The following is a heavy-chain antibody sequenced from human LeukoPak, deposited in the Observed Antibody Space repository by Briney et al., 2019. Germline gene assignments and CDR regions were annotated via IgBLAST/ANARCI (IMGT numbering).Heavy chain of an antibody. D-gene: IGHD4-17*01. CDR3: AKGLHDYGDYERPDY. V-gene: IGHV3-23*01. J-gene: IGHJ4*02. CDR1: GFTFSSYG. CDR2: ISGSGGST. Sequence: PGGSLRLSCAASGFTFSSYGMSWVRQAPGKGLEWVSAISGSGGSTYYADSVKGRFTISRDNSKNTLYLQMNSLRAEDTAVYYCAKGLHDYGDYERPDYWGQGTLVTVSS.